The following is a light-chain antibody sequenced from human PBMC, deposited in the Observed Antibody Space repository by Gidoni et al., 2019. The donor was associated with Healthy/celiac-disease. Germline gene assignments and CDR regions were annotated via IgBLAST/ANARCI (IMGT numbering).Light chain of an antibody. CDR2: GAS. CDR3: QQYNNWPIT. CDR1: QSVSSN. V-gene: IGKV3-15*01. J-gene: IGKJ5*01. Sequence: IVTTHSPATLSVSPGERATLSCRASQSVSSNLAWYQQKPGQAPRLLIDGASTRATGIPARFSGSGSGTEFTLTISSLQSEDFAVYYCQQYNNWPITFGQGTRLEIK.